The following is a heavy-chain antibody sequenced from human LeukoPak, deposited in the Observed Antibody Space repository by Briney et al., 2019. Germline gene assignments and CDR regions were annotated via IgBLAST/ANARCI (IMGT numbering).Heavy chain of an antibody. J-gene: IGHJ4*02. D-gene: IGHD2-15*01. CDR1: GFSFSTYW. Sequence: PGGSLRLSCAVSGFSFSTYWRTWVRQAPGKGVEWVANIKQDGSEKYFVDSVNGRFPISRDKPKISLYLQMNSVRAEDTAVYFCAKDLFRWSFDHWGQGNLVTVSS. CDR3: AKDLFRWSFDH. CDR2: IKQDGSEK. V-gene: IGHV3-7*03.